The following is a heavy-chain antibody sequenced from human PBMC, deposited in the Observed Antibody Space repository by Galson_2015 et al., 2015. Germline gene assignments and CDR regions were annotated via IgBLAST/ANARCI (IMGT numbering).Heavy chain of an antibody. CDR3: AKSGRGEDDYSNYSWFDS. J-gene: IGHJ5*01. CDR2: MNPKNGNT. Sequence: SVKVSCKASGYTFTNYDINWVRQAAGQGLGCMGWMNPKNGNTGYAQKFQGRVTMTRDTSISTAYMELSGLTSEDTAVYYCAKSGRGEDDYSNYSWFDSWGLGTLVTVSS. CDR1: GYTFTNYD. D-gene: IGHD4-11*01. V-gene: IGHV1-8*01.